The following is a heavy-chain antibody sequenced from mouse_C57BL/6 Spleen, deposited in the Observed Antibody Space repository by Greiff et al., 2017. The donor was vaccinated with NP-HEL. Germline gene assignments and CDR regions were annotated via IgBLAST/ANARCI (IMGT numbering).Heavy chain of an antibody. J-gene: IGHJ2*01. CDR2: ISDGGSYT. V-gene: IGHV5-4*01. CDR3: ARDQDYGNYVGGFDY. Sequence: EVQVVESGGGLVKPGGSLKLSCAASGFTFSSYAMSWVRQTPEKRLEWVATISDGGSYTYYPDNVKGRFTISRDNAKSNLYLQMSHLKSEDTAMYYCARDQDYGNYVGGFDYWGQGTTLTVSS. CDR1: GFTFSSYA. D-gene: IGHD2-1*01.